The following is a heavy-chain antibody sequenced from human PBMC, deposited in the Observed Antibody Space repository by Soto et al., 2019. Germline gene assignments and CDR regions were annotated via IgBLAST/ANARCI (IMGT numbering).Heavy chain of an antibody. V-gene: IGHV3-23*01. CDR2: ISGSGGST. D-gene: IGHD3-22*01. Sequence: GGSLKLCCAACGFTFSSYAMSWVRQAPGKGLEWVSAISGSGGSTYYADSVKGRFTISRDNSKNTLYLQMNSLRAEDTAVYYCAKESEDSSGYYYDYYYGMDVWGQGTTVTVSS. CDR1: GFTFSSYA. CDR3: AKESEDSSGYYYDYYYGMDV. J-gene: IGHJ6*02.